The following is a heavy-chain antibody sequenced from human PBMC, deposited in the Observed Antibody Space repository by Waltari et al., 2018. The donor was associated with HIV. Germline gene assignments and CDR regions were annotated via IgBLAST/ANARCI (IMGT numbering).Heavy chain of an antibody. Sequence: QVQLVQSGAEVKKPGASVKVSCKASGYTFTSYAMHLVRQAPGQRLEWMGWINAGNGNPKYSQKVQGRVTMTRDTSASTAYMELSSLRSEDTAVYYCARDLGYSSSWPGGWFDPWGQGTLVTVSS. CDR1: GYTFTSYA. CDR2: INAGNGNP. D-gene: IGHD6-13*01. J-gene: IGHJ5*02. CDR3: ARDLGYSSSWPGGWFDP. V-gene: IGHV1-3*01.